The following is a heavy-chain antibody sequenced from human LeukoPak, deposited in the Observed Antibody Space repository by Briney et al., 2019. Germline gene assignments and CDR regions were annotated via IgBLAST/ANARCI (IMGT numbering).Heavy chain of an antibody. CDR1: GFTFSSYA. CDR2: ISGSGGST. V-gene: IGHV3-23*01. Sequence: WGSLRLSCAASGFTFSSYAMSWVRQAPGKGLEWVSAISGSGGSTYYADSVKGRFTISRDNSKNTLYLQMNSLRAEDTAVYYCAKAIWFGELVYAFDIWGQGTMVTVSS. D-gene: IGHD3-10*01. J-gene: IGHJ3*02. CDR3: AKAIWFGELVYAFDI.